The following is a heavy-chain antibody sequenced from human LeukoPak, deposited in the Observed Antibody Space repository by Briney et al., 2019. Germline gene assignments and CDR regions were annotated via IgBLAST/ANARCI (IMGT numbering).Heavy chain of an antibody. V-gene: IGHV1-2*02. CDR1: GYTFTGYY. CDR3: ARVPGDYYYDSSGYYYYYYMDV. J-gene: IGHJ6*03. CDR2: INPNSGGT. Sequence: ASVKVSCKASGYTFTGYYMHWVRQAPGQGLEWMGWINPNSGGTNYAQKFQGRVTMTRDTSISTAYMELSRLRSDDTAVYYCARVPGDYYYDSSGYYYYYYMDVWGKGTTVTISS. D-gene: IGHD3-22*01.